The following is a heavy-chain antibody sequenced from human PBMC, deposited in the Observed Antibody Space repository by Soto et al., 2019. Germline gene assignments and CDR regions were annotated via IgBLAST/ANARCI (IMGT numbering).Heavy chain of an antibody. Sequence: PSETLSLTCTVSGGSISSSSYYWGWIRQPPGKGLEWIGSIYYSGTTYYNPSLKSRVTISVDTSKNQFSLKLSSVTAADTAVYYCARLSGLQYRPNDYWGQGTLVNVSS. J-gene: IGHJ4*02. CDR2: IYYSGTT. CDR1: GGSISSSSYY. D-gene: IGHD4-4*01. CDR3: ARLSGLQYRPNDY. V-gene: IGHV4-39*01.